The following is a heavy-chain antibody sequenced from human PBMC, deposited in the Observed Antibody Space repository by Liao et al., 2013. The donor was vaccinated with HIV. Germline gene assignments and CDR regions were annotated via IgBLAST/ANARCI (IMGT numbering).Heavy chain of an antibody. J-gene: IGHJ4*01. CDR1: GDLIRRDNYY. V-gene: IGHV4-61*02. CDR3: ARGHPHYDFWSGYIDY. CDR2: INHSGST. Sequence: QVRLQESGPGLVKPSQTLSLTCTVSGDLIRRDNYYWTWIRQPAGKGLEWIGEINHSGSTNYNPSLKSRVTISVDTSKNQFSLKLSSVTAADTAVYYCARGHPHYDFWSGYIDYWGQGTLVTVSS. D-gene: IGHD3-3*01.